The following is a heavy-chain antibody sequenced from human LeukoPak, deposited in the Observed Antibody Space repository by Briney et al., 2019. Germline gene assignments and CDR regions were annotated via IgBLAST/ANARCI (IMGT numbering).Heavy chain of an antibody. CDR3: ARGLQPPVLYGMDV. D-gene: IGHD4-11*01. Sequence: PGGSLRLSCAASGFTFSSYEMNWVRQAPGKGLEWVSYISSSGSTIYYADSVKGRFTVSRDNSENTLYLQMNSLRADDTAVYYCARGLQPPVLYGMDVWGQGTTVTVSS. J-gene: IGHJ6*02. V-gene: IGHV3-48*03. CDR1: GFTFSSYE. CDR2: ISSSGSTI.